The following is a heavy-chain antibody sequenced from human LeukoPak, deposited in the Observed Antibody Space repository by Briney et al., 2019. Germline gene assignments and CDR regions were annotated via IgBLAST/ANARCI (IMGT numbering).Heavy chain of an antibody. CDR1: GFTSSNYW. CDR3: ARDLSPMSSGSYDRSYYFDY. CDR2: IKKDGSEK. Sequence: PGGSLRFSCAASGFTSSNYWMSWVRQAPGKGLEWVANIKKDGSEKYVHSLRGRFTVSRDNADNSLYLQMNSLRAEYTAKYYCARDLSPMSSGSYDRSYYFDYCGQGTLVTVSS. D-gene: IGHD1-26*01. J-gene: IGHJ4*02. V-gene: IGHV3-7*01.